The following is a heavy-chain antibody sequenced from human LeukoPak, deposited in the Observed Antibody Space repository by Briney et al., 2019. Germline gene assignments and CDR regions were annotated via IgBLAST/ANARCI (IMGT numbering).Heavy chain of an antibody. V-gene: IGHV3-23*01. Sequence: GGSLRLSCAASGFTSSSYAISWVRQAPGKGLEWVSAISGSGGSTYYADSVKGRFTISRDNSKNTLYLQMNSLRAEDTAVYYCAKSSSSWYRFDYWGQGTLVTVSS. D-gene: IGHD6-13*01. J-gene: IGHJ4*02. CDR2: ISGSGGST. CDR3: AKSSSSWYRFDY. CDR1: GFTSSSYA.